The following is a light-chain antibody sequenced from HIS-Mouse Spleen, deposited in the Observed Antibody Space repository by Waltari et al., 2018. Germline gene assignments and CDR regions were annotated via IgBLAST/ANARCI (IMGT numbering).Light chain of an antibody. CDR3: SSYTSSSPYVV. J-gene: IGLJ2*01. CDR1: SSDVGGYNY. CDR2: EVS. Sequence: QSALTQPASVSGSPGQSITISCTGTSSDVGGYNYVSWYQQHPGKAPKLMIYEVSNRHSGVSNRFSGSKSGNTASLTISGLQAEDEADYYCSSYTSSSPYVVFGGGTKLTVL. V-gene: IGLV2-14*01.